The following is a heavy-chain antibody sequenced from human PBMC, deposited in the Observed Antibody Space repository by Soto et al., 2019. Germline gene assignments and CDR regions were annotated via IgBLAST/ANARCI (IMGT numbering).Heavy chain of an antibody. D-gene: IGHD1-26*01. V-gene: IGHV1-3*04. CDR3: AISPGGFDP. Sequence: ASVKGSCKAAGYTFTRYTMHWVRQVPGQSLEWMGLINTGNGNAKYSQKFQGRVTITIDTSASMAYLELGSLRSEDSAIYYCAISPGGFDPWGQGTLVTVSS. J-gene: IGHJ5*02. CDR1: GYTFTRYT. CDR2: INTGNGNA.